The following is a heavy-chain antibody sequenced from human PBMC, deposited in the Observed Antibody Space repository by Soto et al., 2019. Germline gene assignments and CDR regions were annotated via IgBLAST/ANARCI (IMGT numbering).Heavy chain of an antibody. CDR1: GYTFTSYG. Sequence: ASVKVSCKASGYTFTSYGISWVRQAPGQGLEWMGWISAYNGNTSYAQKLQGRVTMTTDTSTSTAYMELRSLRSDDTAVYYCARGRALYDYVWGSYRYGLDYWGQGTLVTVSS. V-gene: IGHV1-18*01. CDR2: ISAYNGNT. D-gene: IGHD3-16*02. J-gene: IGHJ4*02. CDR3: ARGRALYDYVWGSYRYGLDY.